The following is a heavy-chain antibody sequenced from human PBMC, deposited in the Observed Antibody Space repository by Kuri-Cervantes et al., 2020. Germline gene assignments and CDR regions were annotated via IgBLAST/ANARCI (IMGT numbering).Heavy chain of an antibody. V-gene: IGHV1-2*02. D-gene: IGHD6-13*01. CDR3: ARDSGIAAAVTVWFDP. J-gene: IGHJ5*02. CDR1: GYTFTSYD. Sequence: ASVKVSCKASGYTFTSYDINWVRQATGQGLEWMGWINPNSGGTNYAQKFQGRVTMTRDTSISTAYMELSRLRSDDTAVYYCARDSGIAAAVTVWFDPWGQGTLVTVSS. CDR2: INPNSGGT.